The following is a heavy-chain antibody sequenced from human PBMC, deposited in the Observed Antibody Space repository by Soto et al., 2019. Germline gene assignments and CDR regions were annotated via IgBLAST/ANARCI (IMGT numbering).Heavy chain of an antibody. CDR1: GGSISSGGYY. D-gene: IGHD3-3*02. V-gene: IGHV4-31*03. CDR3: ARERQPYISSQAVWLGP. J-gene: IGHJ5*02. CDR2: IFYSGTT. Sequence: PSETLSLTCTVSGGSISSGGYYWSWIRQYPGKGLEWIGNIFYSGTTSYNPSLKSRVAISIDTSKNQFSLKLSSVTAADTAVYYCARERQPYISSQAVWLGPWGQAPLVTVSS.